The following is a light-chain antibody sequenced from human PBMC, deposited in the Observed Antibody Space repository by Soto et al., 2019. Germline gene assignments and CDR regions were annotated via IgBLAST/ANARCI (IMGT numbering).Light chain of an antibody. J-gene: IGLJ2*01. CDR2: RNN. V-gene: IGLV1-47*01. CDR1: SSNIGSTF. CDR3: AAWDDSLSGVL. Sequence: QPVLTQPPSASGTPGQRLTISCSGSSSNIGSTFVDWYQQLPGSAPKLLIYRNNQRPSWVPDRFSGSKSGTSASLAISGLRSEDEADYYCAAWDDSLSGVLFGGGTKLTVL.